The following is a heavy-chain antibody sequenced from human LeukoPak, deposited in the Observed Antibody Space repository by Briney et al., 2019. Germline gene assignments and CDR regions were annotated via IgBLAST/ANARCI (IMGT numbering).Heavy chain of an antibody. CDR2: LYYRGST. CDR3: ARRTTGTGPFDY. D-gene: IGHD1-1*01. V-gene: IGHV4-59*08. CDR1: GGSISSYY. J-gene: IGHJ4*02. Sequence: SETLSLTCTVSGGSISSYYWSWIRQPPGKGLKCIAYLYYRGSTNYTPSLKSRVTISVDTSKNQFSLKLSSVTAADTAVYYCARRTTGTGPFDYWGQGTLVTVSS.